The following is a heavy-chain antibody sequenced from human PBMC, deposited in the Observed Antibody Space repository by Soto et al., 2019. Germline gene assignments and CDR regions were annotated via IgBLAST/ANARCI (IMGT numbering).Heavy chain of an antibody. J-gene: IGHJ4*02. Sequence: SVKVSCKASGGTFSSYTISWVRQAPGQGLEWMGRIIPILGIANYAQKFQGRVTITADKSTSTAYMELSSLRSEDTAVYYCARNPPYYYGSGSYLPQFAYWGQGSLVTVSS. CDR2: IIPILGIA. CDR3: ARNPPYYYGSGSYLPQFAY. CDR1: GGTFSSYT. V-gene: IGHV1-69*02. D-gene: IGHD3-10*01.